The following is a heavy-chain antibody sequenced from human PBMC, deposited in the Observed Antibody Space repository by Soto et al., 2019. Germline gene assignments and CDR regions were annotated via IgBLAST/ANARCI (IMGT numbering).Heavy chain of an antibody. V-gene: IGHV4-34*01. Sequence: SETLSLTCAVYGGSFSGYYWSWIRQPPGKGLEWIGEINHSGSTNYNPSLKSRVTISVDTSKNQFSLKLSSVTAADTAVYYCARGPRPSIAARPWYAFDIWGQGTMVTVSS. J-gene: IGHJ3*02. D-gene: IGHD6-6*01. CDR3: ARGPRPSIAARPWYAFDI. CDR1: GGSFSGYY. CDR2: INHSGST.